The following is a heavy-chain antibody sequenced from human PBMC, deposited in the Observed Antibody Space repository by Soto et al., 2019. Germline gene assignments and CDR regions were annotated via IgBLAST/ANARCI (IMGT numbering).Heavy chain of an antibody. V-gene: IGHV1-58*02. Sequence: SVKVSGKASGGTFTSSAMQRLRQARGQRLEWIGWIVAGSGNTNYAQKFQERVTITRDMSTSTAYMELSSLRSEDTAVYYCAADPSYCSGGSCYLNYWGQGTLVTVPS. D-gene: IGHD2-15*01. CDR1: GGTFTSSA. CDR2: IVAGSGNT. CDR3: AADPSYCSGGSCYLNY. J-gene: IGHJ4*02.